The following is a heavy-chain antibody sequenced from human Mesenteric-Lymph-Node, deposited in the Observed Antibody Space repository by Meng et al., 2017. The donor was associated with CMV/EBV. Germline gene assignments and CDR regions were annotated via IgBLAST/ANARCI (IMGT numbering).Heavy chain of an antibody. D-gene: IGHD6-13*01. Sequence: GSLRPSFTVAGASISSYYWSWIRQLPGKGLEWIGYIYYSGSTNYNPSLKSRVTISVDTSKNQLSLKLSSVTAADTAAYCCAGVPYSSSWYEVDYWGQGTLVTVSS. CDR3: AGVPYSSSWYEVDY. CDR1: GASISSYY. J-gene: IGHJ4*02. V-gene: IGHV4-59*01. CDR2: IYYSGST.